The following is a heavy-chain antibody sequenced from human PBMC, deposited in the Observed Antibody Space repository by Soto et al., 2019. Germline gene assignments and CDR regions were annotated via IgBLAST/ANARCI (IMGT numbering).Heavy chain of an antibody. Sequence: GGSLRLSCAASGVNFSSYSMNWVRQAPGKGLEWVSSISSSSSYIHYADSVKGRFTISRDNAKNSLYLQMNSLRAEDTAVYYCARDLSVVVVAATLYWYFDLWGRGTLVTVSS. V-gene: IGHV3-21*01. CDR3: ARDLSVVVVAATLYWYFDL. J-gene: IGHJ2*01. D-gene: IGHD2-15*01. CDR2: ISSSSSYI. CDR1: GVNFSSYS.